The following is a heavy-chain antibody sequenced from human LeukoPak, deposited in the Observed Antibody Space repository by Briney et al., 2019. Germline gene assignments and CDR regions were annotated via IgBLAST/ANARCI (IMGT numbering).Heavy chain of an antibody. D-gene: IGHD1-20*01. CDR1: GYTFTSYG. J-gene: IGHJ4*02. V-gene: IGHV1-18*01. CDR2: ISAYNGNT. Sequence: ASVKVSCKASGYTFTSYGISWVRQAPGQGLEWMGWISAYNGNTNYAQKLQGRVTMTTDTSTSTAYMELRSLRSDDTAVYYCAKNGPKKYNWNYVDYWGQGTLVTVSS. CDR3: AKNGPKKYNWNYVDY.